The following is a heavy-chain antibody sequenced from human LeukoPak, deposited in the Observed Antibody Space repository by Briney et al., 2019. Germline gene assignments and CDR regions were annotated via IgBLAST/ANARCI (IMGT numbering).Heavy chain of an antibody. CDR3: ARHYSSGWCDY. Sequence: SETLSLTCTVSGGSISSSSYYWGWIRQPPGKGLEWIGSIYYSGSTYYNLSLKSRVTISVDTPKNQFSLKLSSVTAADTAVYYCARHYSSGWCDYWGQGTLVTVSS. D-gene: IGHD6-19*01. CDR1: GGSISSSSYY. J-gene: IGHJ4*02. V-gene: IGHV4-39*01. CDR2: IYYSGST.